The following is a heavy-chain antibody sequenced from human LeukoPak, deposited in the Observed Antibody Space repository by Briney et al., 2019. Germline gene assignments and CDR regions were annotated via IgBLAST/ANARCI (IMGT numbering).Heavy chain of an antibody. CDR2: IYHSGST. J-gene: IGHJ4*02. V-gene: IGHV4-30-2*01. D-gene: IGHD4-11*01. CDR3: ATYTVTYFDY. CDR1: GGSISSGGYS. Sequence: SEPLSLTCAVSGGSISSGGYSWSWIRQPPGKGLEWIGYIYHSGSTYYNPSLKSRVTISVDRSKNQFSLKLSSVTAADTAVYYCATYTVTYFDYWGQGTLVTVSS.